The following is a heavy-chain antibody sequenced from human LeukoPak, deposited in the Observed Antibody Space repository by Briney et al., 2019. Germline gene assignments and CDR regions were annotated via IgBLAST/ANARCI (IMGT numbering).Heavy chain of an antibody. Sequence: PSGTLSLTCVVSGYTLSSYYQFALSPRPPGKGLGGAGSIYHRGRAHYHPSLKGRVTISVETSKNTSSLNMYSVTAADTAVYYCARDPRWLTPDCTSTSCYENYFDPWGQGTLVTASS. CDR1: GYTLSSYYQ. D-gene: IGHD2-2*01. J-gene: IGHJ5*02. CDR3: ARDPRWLTPDCTSTSCYENYFDP. V-gene: IGHV4-38-2*02. CDR2: IYHRGRA.